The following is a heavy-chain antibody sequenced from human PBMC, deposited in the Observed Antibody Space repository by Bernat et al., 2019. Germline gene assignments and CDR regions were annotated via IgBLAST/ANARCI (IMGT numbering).Heavy chain of an antibody. J-gene: IGHJ3*02. CDR2: ILGDGGTR. V-gene: IGHV3-64*01. CDR3: ACDRDSGYSFDI. D-gene: IGHD3-22*01. Sequence: EVQLVESGGGLVQPGGSLRLSCAASGFTFSTYPMHWVRQAPGEGLEYVSSILGDGGTRWYAKSVKGRFTISRDNSKNTLYLQMGSLGAEDKAVDYCACDRDSGYSFDIWGQGTVVTVSS. CDR1: GFTFSTYP.